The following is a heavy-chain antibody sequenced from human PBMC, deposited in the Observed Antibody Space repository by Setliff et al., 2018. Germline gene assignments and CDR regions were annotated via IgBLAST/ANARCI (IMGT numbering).Heavy chain of an antibody. V-gene: IGHV3-48*01. J-gene: IGHJ6*03. D-gene: IGHD3-22*01. CDR2: ISSRSGII. CDR1: GITFSTYS. CDR3: ATNPRKGRSGGYYYDDPYYYYMDV. Sequence: PGGSLRLSCAASGITFSTYSMNWVRQAPGKGLEWVSYISSRSGIIYYADSVKGRFTISRDNAKNSLYLQVNSLRAEDTAVYYCATNPRKGRSGGYYYDDPYYYYMDVWGKGTTVTVSS.